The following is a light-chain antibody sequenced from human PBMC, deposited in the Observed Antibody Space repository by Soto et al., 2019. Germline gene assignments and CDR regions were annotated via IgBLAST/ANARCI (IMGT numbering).Light chain of an antibody. V-gene: IGLV2-14*03. CDR3: SSYTSSNTTYV. J-gene: IGLJ1*01. Sequence: QSALTQPASVSGSPGQSITISCTGTSGDVGGYDSASWYQQHPGKAPKLIIYDVNNRPSGVSHRFSGSKSGNTASLTISGLQAEDEADFYCSSYTSSNTTYVFGTGTKVTVL. CDR2: DVN. CDR1: SGDVGGYDS.